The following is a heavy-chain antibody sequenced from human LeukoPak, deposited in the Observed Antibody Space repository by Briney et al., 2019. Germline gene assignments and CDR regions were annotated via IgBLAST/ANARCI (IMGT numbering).Heavy chain of an antibody. D-gene: IGHD7-27*01. J-gene: IGHJ2*01. CDR1: GGSITSEGYR. CDR3: ASGDMGSLDL. CDR2: IYYSGST. Sequence: PSETLSLTCTVSGGSITSEGYRWGWIRQPPGKGLEWIGYIYYSGSTNYNPSLKSRVTVSVDTSKNQFSLKLSSVSAADTAVYYCASGDMGSLDLWGRGTLVTVSS. V-gene: IGHV4-61*05.